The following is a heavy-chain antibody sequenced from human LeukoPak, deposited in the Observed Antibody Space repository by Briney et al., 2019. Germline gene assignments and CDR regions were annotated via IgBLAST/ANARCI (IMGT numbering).Heavy chain of an antibody. CDR2: INPSGGST. Sequence: GASVKVSCKASGYTFTSYYMHWVRQAPGQGLEWMGIINPSGGSTSYAQKFQGRVTMTGDTSTSTVYMELSSLRSEDTAVYYCARERTGNSDSSGHYDYWGQGTPVTVSS. V-gene: IGHV1-46*01. J-gene: IGHJ4*02. D-gene: IGHD3-22*01. CDR1: GYTFTSYY. CDR3: ARERTGNSDSSGHYDY.